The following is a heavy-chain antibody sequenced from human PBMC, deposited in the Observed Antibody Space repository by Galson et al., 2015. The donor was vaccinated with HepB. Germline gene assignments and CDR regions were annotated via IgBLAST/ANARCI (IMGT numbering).Heavy chain of an antibody. CDR2: IYWGDDK. V-gene: IGHV2-5*02. J-gene: IGHJ4*02. D-gene: IGHD3-10*01. CDR1: GFSLIPTGVG. CDR3: AQIGERPLTGFGY. Sequence: PALVKPTQALTLTCSFSGFSLIPTGVGVGWVRQPPGKALEWIGLIYWGDDKRYSPSLKNRVTITRDASTNQVILTMINMGPVDTATYYCAQIGERPLTGFGYWAQGTLVTVSS.